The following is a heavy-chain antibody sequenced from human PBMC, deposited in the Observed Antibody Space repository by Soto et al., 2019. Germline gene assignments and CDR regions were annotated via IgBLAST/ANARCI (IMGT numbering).Heavy chain of an antibody. D-gene: IGHD2-21*02. Sequence: GGSLRLSCAASGFTFSSYAMSWVRQAPGKGLEWVSAISGSGGSTYYADSVKGRFTISRDNSKNTLYLQMNSLRAEDTAVYYCAKGLSYQCGGDCPPDLGAFDIWGQGTMVTVSS. CDR3: AKGLSYQCGGDCPPDLGAFDI. V-gene: IGHV3-23*01. CDR2: ISGSGGST. J-gene: IGHJ3*02. CDR1: GFTFSSYA.